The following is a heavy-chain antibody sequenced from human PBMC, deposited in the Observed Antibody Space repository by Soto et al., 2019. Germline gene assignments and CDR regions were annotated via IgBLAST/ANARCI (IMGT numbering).Heavy chain of an antibody. CDR1: GGSVSTGSYD. CDR2: IFFTGSA. Sequence: SETLSLTCTVSGGSVSTGSYDWSWIRQPPGKGLEWIGKIFFTGSAHYNPSLRNRVTTSVDTSKDQFSLTLTSVTAADTAVYYCARDGHGMDVWGQGTTVTVSS. J-gene: IGHJ6*02. CDR3: ARDGHGMDV. V-gene: IGHV4-61*01.